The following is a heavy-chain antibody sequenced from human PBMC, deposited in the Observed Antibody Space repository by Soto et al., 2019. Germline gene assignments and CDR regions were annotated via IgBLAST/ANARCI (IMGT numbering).Heavy chain of an antibody. D-gene: IGHD2-15*01. CDR3: AKLVSQDHFDY. CDR1: GFTFSVSD. V-gene: IGHV3-23*01. CDR2: ISTSGDAA. J-gene: IGHJ4*02. Sequence: DVQVLESGGGLVQPGGSLRLSCAPSGFTFSVSDMTWVRQAPGKGLEWVSSISTSGDAAYYADSVKGRFTISRDNAKNTLYLQMNSLRAEHTAVYYCAKLVSQDHFDYWGRGALVSVSS.